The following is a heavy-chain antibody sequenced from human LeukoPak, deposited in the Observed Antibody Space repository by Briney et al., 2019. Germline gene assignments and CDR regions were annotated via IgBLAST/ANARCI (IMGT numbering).Heavy chain of an antibody. CDR2: ISSSSSYI. V-gene: IGHV3-21*01. D-gene: IGHD2-15*01. Sequence: GGSLRLSCAASGFTFSSYSMNWVRQAPGKGLEWVSSISSSSSYIYYADSVKGRFTISRDNAKNSLHLQMNSLRAEDTAVYYCARDWGYCSGGSCYASAWFDPWGQGTLVTVSS. CDR3: ARDWGYCSGGSCYASAWFDP. J-gene: IGHJ5*02. CDR1: GFTFSSYS.